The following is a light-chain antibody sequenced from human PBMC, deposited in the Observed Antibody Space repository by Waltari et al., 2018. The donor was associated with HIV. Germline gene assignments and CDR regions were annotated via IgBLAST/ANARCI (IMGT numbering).Light chain of an antibody. J-gene: IGLJ2*01. V-gene: IGLV2-14*01. CDR1: SSDVGGYNY. Sequence: QSALTQPASVSGSPGQSITISGTGTSSDVGGYNYVPWYQQHPGKAPKLIIYDVSNRPSGVSNRFSGSKAGKPASLTISGLQAEDEADYYCRSYTSRSTLVFGGGTKLTVL. CDR2: DVS. CDR3: RSYTSRSTLV.